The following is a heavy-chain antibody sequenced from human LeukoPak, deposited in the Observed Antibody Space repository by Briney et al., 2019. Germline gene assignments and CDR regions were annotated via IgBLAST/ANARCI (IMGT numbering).Heavy chain of an antibody. CDR3: AREIQLGAFDI. J-gene: IGHJ3*02. CDR2: INPSGGST. Sequence: ASVKVSCKASGYTFTSYYMHWVRQAPGQGLEWMGIINPSGGSTSYAQKFQGRVTMTRDTSISTAYMELSRLRSDDTAVYYCAREIQLGAFDIWGQGTMVTVSS. CDR1: GYTFTSYY. D-gene: IGHD5-18*01. V-gene: IGHV1-46*01.